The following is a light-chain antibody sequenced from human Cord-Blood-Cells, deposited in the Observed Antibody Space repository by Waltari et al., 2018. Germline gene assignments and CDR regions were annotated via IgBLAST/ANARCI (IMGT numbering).Light chain of an antibody. CDR2: DVS. J-gene: IGLJ3*02. V-gene: IGLV2-11*01. CDR3: CSYAGSYTWV. CDR1: SRAVGGYNY. Sequence: QSALTQPRSVSGSPGQSVTISCTGTSRAVGGYNYVSWYQQRPGKAPKLMIYDVSKRPSGVPDRFSGSKSGNTASLTSSGLQAEDEADYYCCSYAGSYTWVFGGGTKLAVL.